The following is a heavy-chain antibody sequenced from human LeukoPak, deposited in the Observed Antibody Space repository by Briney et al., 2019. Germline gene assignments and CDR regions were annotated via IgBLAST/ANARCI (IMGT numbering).Heavy chain of an antibody. D-gene: IGHD3-22*01. CDR1: GYTFTGYY. Sequence: ASVKVSCKASGYTFTGYYMHWVRQAPGQGLEWMGWINPNSGGTNYAQKFQGRVTITRNTSISTAYMELSSLRSEDTAVCYCARDTPYYYDSSGSDDAFDIWGQGTMVTVSS. CDR2: INPNSGGT. V-gene: IGHV1-2*02. J-gene: IGHJ3*02. CDR3: ARDTPYYYDSSGSDDAFDI.